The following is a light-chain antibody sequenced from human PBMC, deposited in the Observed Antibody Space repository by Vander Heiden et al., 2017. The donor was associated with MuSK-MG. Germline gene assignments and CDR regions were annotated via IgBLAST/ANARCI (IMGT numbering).Light chain of an antibody. CDR3: QQRSNWL. Sequence: EIVLTQSPATLSLSPGERATLSCRASQSVSSYLAWYQQKPGQAPRLLIYDASNRATGIPARFSGSGSGTDFTLTISSLEPEDFEVYFGQQRSNWLFGQGTRLEIK. CDR2: DAS. J-gene: IGKJ5*01. CDR1: QSVSSY. V-gene: IGKV3-11*01.